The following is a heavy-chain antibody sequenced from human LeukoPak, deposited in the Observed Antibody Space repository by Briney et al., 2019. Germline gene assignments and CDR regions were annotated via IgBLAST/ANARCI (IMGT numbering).Heavy chain of an antibody. CDR1: GFTFTSYG. J-gene: IGHJ6*04. CDR2: ISAYNGNT. Sequence: GGSLRLSCAASGFTFTSYGISWVRQAPGQGLESMGWISAYNGNTNYAQKLQGRVTMTTDTSTSTAYMELRSLRAEDTAVYYCAELGITMIGGVWGKGTTVTISS. CDR3: AELGITMIGGV. V-gene: IGHV1-18*01. D-gene: IGHD3-10*02.